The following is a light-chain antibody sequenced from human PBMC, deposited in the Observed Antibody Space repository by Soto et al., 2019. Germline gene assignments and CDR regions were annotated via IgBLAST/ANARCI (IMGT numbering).Light chain of an antibody. J-gene: IGKJ1*01. CDR2: GAS. CDR3: HHYVTSPET. V-gene: IGKV3-20*01. CDR1: QSVSSSY. Sequence: EIVVTQSPGTLSLSQGERATHSCRAIQSVSSSYLAWYQQKPGQAPRLLIYGASTRATGIPDRFSGSGSGTDFSLTISRLEPEDFAVYYCHHYVTSPETFGQGTKVDIK.